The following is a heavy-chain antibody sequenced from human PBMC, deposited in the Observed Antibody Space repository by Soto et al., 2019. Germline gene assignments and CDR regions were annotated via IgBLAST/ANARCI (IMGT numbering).Heavy chain of an antibody. CDR1: GVTFKDYG. J-gene: IGHJ4*02. CDR3: ARGVGGVLVAGFDY. Sequence: GGSLRLSCGAPGVTFKDYGMHWVRQAPGKGLEWVAVISYDGKQTYYADSVKGRFTISKDKSKRTLFLQMNSLRVDDTAVYYCARGVGGVLVAGFDYWGQGTLVTV. V-gene: IGHV3-30*03. CDR2: ISYDGKQT. D-gene: IGHD6-19*01.